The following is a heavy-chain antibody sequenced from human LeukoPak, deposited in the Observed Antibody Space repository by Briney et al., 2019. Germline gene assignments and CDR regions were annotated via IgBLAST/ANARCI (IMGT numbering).Heavy chain of an antibody. D-gene: IGHD3-3*01. CDR1: GFSVGSGAGH. Sequence: SGPTLLDPPLPLTLTCTLSGFSVGSGAGHVGWIRQPPARALEWLALISWNDDKRYTPSLNSRITITKDTSKNQVVLRMSNMDPVDTATYYCTHSTPRVEWVNWGQGTLVTVSS. CDR2: ISWNDDK. CDR3: THSTPRVEWVN. J-gene: IGHJ4*02. V-gene: IGHV2-5*01.